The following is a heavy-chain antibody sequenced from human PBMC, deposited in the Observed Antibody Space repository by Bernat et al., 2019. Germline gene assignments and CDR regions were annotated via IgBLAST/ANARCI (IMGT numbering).Heavy chain of an antibody. D-gene: IGHD1-26*01. Sequence: QLQLQESGPGLVKPSETLSLTCTVSGDSISSSSYYCGWIRQPPGKGLEWIGCIYYSGSTYYNPSLKSRVTISVDTSKNHFSLKLSSVSAADAAIYDCAGQRAGSYYFDAFDIWGQGTMVTVSS. V-gene: IGHV4-39*01. CDR1: GDSISSSSYY. CDR2: IYYSGST. CDR3: AGQRAGSYYFDAFDI. J-gene: IGHJ3*02.